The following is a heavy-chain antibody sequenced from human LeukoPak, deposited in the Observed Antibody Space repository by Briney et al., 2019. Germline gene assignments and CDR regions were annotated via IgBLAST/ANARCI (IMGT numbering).Heavy chain of an antibody. V-gene: IGHV3-33*08. CDR2: IWYDGSNK. Sequence: GGSLRLSCAASGFTFSDYYMSWIRQAPGKGLEWVAVIWYDGSNKYYADSVKGRFTISRDNSKNTLYLQMNSLRAEDTAVYYCARDPTVTSYYYYGMDVWGQGTTVTVSS. D-gene: IGHD4-17*01. J-gene: IGHJ6*02. CDR1: GFTFSDYY. CDR3: ARDPTVTSYYYYGMDV.